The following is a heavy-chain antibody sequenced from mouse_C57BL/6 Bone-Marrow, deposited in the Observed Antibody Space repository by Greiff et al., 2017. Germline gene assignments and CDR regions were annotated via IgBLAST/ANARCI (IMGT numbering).Heavy chain of an antibody. CDR1: GYTFTSYG. J-gene: IGHJ1*03. CDR3: ARSRQLRLRYFDV. CDR2: IYPRSGNT. Sequence: QVQLQQSGAELARPGASVKLSCKASGYTFTSYGISWVKQRTGQGLEWIGEIYPRSGNTYYNEKFKGKATLTADKSSSTACMELRSLTSEDSAVYFCARSRQLRLRYFDVWGTGTTVTVSS. V-gene: IGHV1-81*01. D-gene: IGHD3-2*02.